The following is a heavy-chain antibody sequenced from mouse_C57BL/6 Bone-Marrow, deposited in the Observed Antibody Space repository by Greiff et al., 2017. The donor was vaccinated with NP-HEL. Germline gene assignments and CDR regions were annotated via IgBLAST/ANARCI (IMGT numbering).Heavy chain of an antibody. Sequence: EVMLVESGGGLVKPGGSLKLSCAASGFTFSSYAMSWVRQTPEKRLEWVATISDGGSYTYYPDNVKGRFTISRDNAKNNLYLQMGHLKSEDTAMYYCARDRDSPWFAYWGQGTLVTVSA. V-gene: IGHV5-4*01. CDR1: GFTFSSYA. J-gene: IGHJ3*01. CDR2: ISDGGSYT. D-gene: IGHD2-13*01. CDR3: ARDRDSPWFAY.